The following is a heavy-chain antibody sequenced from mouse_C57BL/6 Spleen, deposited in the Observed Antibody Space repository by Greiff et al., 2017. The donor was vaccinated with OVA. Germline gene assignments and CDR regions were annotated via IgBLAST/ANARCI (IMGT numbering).Heavy chain of an antibody. CDR3: APLGGSSYGYFDV. CDR1: GYTFTSYW. J-gene: IGHJ1*03. V-gene: IGHV1-64*01. Sequence: QVQLQQPGAELVKPGASVKLSCKASGYTFTSYWMHWVKQRPGQGLEWIGMIHPNSGSTNYNEKFKSKATLTVDKSSSTAYMQLSSLTSEDSAVYYCAPLGGSSYGYFDVWGTGTTVTVSS. CDR2: IHPNSGST. D-gene: IGHD1-1*01.